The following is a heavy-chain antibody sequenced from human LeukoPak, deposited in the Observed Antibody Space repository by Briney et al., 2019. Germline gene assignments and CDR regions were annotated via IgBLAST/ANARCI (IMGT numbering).Heavy chain of an antibody. Sequence: PSETLSLTCAVYGGSFSGYYWSWIRQPPGKGLEWIGEINHSGSTNYNPSLKSRVTISVDTSKNQFSLKLSSVTAADTAVYYCARAESYYGSGSYSYWGQGTLVTVSS. D-gene: IGHD3-10*01. CDR2: INHSGST. J-gene: IGHJ4*02. CDR1: GGSFSGYY. CDR3: ARAESYYGSGSYSY. V-gene: IGHV4-34*01.